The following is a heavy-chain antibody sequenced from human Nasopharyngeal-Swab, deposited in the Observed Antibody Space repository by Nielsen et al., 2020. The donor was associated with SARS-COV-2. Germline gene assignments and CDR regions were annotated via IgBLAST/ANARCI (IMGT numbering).Heavy chain of an antibody. CDR1: GFTFSSYW. D-gene: IGHD4-23*01. CDR3: ARDSTTVVEGGGYYYNGMDV. CDR2: IKQDGSEK. Sequence: GESLKISCAASGFTFSSYWMSWVRQAPGKGLEWVANIKQDGSEKYYVDSVKGRFTISRDNAKNSLYLQMNSLRAEDTAVYYCARDSTTVVEGGGYYYNGMDVWGQGTTVTVSS. J-gene: IGHJ6*02. V-gene: IGHV3-7*01.